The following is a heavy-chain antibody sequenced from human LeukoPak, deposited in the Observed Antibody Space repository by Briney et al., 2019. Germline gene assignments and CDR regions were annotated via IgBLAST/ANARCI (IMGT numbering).Heavy chain of an antibody. CDR3: ARAEQLRYCDY. Sequence: PSETLSLTCTVSGGSISSGGYYWSWIRQPPGKGLEWIGYIYYSGSTYYNSSLKSRVTISVDTSKNQFSLKLSSVTAADTAVYYCARAEQLRYCDYWGQGTLVTVSS. V-gene: IGHV4-31*03. D-gene: IGHD6-19*01. CDR2: IYYSGST. CDR1: GGSISSGGYY. J-gene: IGHJ4*02.